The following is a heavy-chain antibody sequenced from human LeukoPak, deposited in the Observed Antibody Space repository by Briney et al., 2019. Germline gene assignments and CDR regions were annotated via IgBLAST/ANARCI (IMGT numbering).Heavy chain of an antibody. V-gene: IGHV1-69*13. J-gene: IGHJ4*02. CDR1: GGTFSNYA. Sequence: SVKVSCKASGGTFSNYAISWVRQAPGQGLEWMGGIIPMFDTADYAQNFQGTLTITADESTSTAYIELSSLRAEDTAVYYCARDLVGSHTSYSSGAWDYWGQGTLVTVSS. CDR2: IIPMFDTA. CDR3: ARDLVGSHTSYSSGAWDY. D-gene: IGHD3-9*01.